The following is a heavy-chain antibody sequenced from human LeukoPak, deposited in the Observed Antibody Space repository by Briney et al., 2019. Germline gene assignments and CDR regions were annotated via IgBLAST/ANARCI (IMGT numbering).Heavy chain of an antibody. CDR2: ISRDGTTD. D-gene: IGHD6-19*01. J-gene: IGHJ4*02. CDR3: VKEQAEFYFDF. CDR1: GFTFSSYG. V-gene: IGHV3-30*18. Sequence: TGGSLRLSCAASGFTFSSYGMHWVRQAPGQGPEWVAIISRDGTTDYYAESVKGRFSVSRDNSKNTLHLQMNSLRAEDTAVYYCVKEQAEFYFDFWGQGTLVSVSS.